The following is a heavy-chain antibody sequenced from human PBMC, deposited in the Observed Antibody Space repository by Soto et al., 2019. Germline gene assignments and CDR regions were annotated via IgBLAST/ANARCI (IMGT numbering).Heavy chain of an antibody. CDR3: ARDFFDSSDYTTNWFDP. J-gene: IGHJ5*02. V-gene: IGHV4-39*01. D-gene: IGHD3-22*01. CDR2: IYYGGRS. Sequence: PSETLSLTCTVSSAPVSSTTYTWGWIRQPPGKGLEWVASIYYGGRSYYNPSLNSRVTISVDTSKNQFSLKMTSVTAADTAVYYCARDFFDSSDYTTNWFDPWGQGTLVTVSS. CDR1: SAPVSSTTYT.